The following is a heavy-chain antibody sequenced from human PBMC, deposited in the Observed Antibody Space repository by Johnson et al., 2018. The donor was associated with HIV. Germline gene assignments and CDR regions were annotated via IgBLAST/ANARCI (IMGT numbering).Heavy chain of an antibody. CDR1: GFTFSNYG. V-gene: IGHV3-30*02. CDR2: IRYDGTNK. Sequence: VHLVESGGGVVQPGRSLRLSCAASGFTFSNYGMHWVRQAPGKGLEWVAVIRYDGTNKYYADSVKGRFTISRDNSKNTLYLQMNSLRSEDTAMYHCAKAEGVGTNAFDIWGQGTMVTVSS. J-gene: IGHJ3*02. D-gene: IGHD1-14*01. CDR3: AKAEGVGTNAFDI.